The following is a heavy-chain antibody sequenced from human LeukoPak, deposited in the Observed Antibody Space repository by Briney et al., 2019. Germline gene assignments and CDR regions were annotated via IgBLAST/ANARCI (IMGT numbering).Heavy chain of an antibody. CDR2: INAGNGNT. CDR3: ARDLRIVATANFGY. D-gene: IGHD5-12*01. Sequence: GASVKVSCKASGYTFTSYGISWVRQAPGQGLEWMGWINAGNGNTKYSQKFQGRVTITRDTSASTAYMELSSLRSEDTAVYYCARDLRIVATANFGYWGQGTLVTVSS. J-gene: IGHJ4*02. V-gene: IGHV1-3*01. CDR1: GYTFTSYG.